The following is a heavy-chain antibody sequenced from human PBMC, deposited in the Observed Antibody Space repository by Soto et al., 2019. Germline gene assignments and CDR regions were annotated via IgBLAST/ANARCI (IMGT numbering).Heavy chain of an antibody. J-gene: IGHJ5*02. CDR1: GGSISSGDYY. CDR2: IYYSGNT. Sequence: QVQLQESGPGLVKPSQTLSLTCTVSGGSISSGDYYYSWIRQSPGKGLEWIGYIYYSGNTNSNPSLKGRATISVDTSKTQFSLRLTSVTAADTAVYYCASTGSPNWFDPWGQGTLVTVSS. CDR3: ASTGSPNWFDP. V-gene: IGHV4-30-4*01.